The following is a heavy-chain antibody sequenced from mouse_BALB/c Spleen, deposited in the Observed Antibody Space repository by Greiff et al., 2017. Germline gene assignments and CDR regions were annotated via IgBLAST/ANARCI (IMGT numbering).Heavy chain of an antibody. CDR1: GYTFTSYW. CDR2: INPSTGYT. J-gene: IGHJ4*01. CDR3: ARRNYYGSSSYAMDY. V-gene: IGHV1-7*01. D-gene: IGHD1-1*01. Sequence: QVQLQQSDAELVKPGASVKISCKASGYTFTSYWMHWVKQRPGQGLEWIGYINPSTGYTEYNQKFKDKATLTADKSSSTAYMQLSSLTSEDSAVYYCARRNYYGSSSYAMDYWGQGTSVTVSS.